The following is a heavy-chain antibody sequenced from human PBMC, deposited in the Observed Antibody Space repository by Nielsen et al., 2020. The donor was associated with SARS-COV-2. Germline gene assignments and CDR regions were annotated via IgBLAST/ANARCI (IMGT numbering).Heavy chain of an antibody. Sequence: GGSLRLSCAASGFTFSGSAMHWVRQASGKGLDWVGRIRSKANSYPTAYAASVKGRFTISRDDSKNTAYLQMNSLKTEDTAVYYCTRHKDYGGRGVDYWGQGTLVTVSS. CDR1: GFTFSGSA. D-gene: IGHD4-23*01. CDR2: IRSKANSYPT. CDR3: TRHKDYGGRGVDY. V-gene: IGHV3-73*01. J-gene: IGHJ4*02.